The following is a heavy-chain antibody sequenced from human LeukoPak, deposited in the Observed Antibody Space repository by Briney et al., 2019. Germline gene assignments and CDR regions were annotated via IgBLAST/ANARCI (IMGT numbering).Heavy chain of an antibody. CDR3: AKGRSVAVAAIAGGFDP. CDR2: ISGSGGYT. J-gene: IGHJ5*02. Sequence: PRGSLRLSCAASGFIFSGDFMSWVRQAPGKGLEWVSAISGSGGYTYSADSVKGRFTISRDNSKNTLYLQMKSLRAEDTAVYYCAKGRSVAVAAIAGGFDPWGQGTLVTVFS. D-gene: IGHD6-19*01. V-gene: IGHV3-23*01. CDR1: GFIFSGDF.